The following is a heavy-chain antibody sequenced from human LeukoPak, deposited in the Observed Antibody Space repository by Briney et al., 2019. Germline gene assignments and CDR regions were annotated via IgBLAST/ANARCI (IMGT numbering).Heavy chain of an antibody. V-gene: IGHV4-4*02. CDR3: ARHWDYDFWSGFSPIAY. CDR2: IYHSGST. CDR1: GGSISSSNW. J-gene: IGHJ4*02. D-gene: IGHD3-3*01. Sequence: SETLSLTCAVSGGSISSSNWWSWVRQPPGKGLEWIGEIYHSGSTNYNPSLKSRVTISVDTSKNQFSLKLSSVTAADTAVYYCARHWDYDFWSGFSPIAYWGQGTLVTVSS.